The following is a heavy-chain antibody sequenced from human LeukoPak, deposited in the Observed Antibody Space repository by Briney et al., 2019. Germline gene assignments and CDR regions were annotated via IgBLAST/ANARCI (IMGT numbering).Heavy chain of an antibody. CDR2: ISPNSGDT. V-gene: IGHV1-8*01. D-gene: IGHD3-10*01. CDR1: GYSFTSYD. Sequence: GASVKVSCKASGYSFTSYDINCVRQATGQGLEWMGWISPNSGDTGYVQNFQGRGTMTRSTSISTAYMELSSLRSEDTAIYYCARGGFGSGSHFDYWGREPWSPPPQ. J-gene: IGHJ4*02. CDR3: ARGGFGSGSHFDY.